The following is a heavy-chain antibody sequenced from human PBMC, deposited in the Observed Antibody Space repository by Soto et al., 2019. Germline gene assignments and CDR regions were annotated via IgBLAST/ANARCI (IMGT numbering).Heavy chain of an antibody. J-gene: IGHJ4*02. CDR1: GYTFTGYY. CDR2: INPNSGGT. Sequence: QVQLVQSGAEVKKPGASVKVSCKASGYTFTGYYMHWVRQAPGQGLEWMGWINPNSGGTNYAQKFQGWVTMTRETSISTAYMELSRLRSDDTAVYYCAREVSSGIAVADGPVYFDYWGQGTLVTVSS. V-gene: IGHV1-2*04. CDR3: AREVSSGIAVADGPVYFDY. D-gene: IGHD6-19*01.